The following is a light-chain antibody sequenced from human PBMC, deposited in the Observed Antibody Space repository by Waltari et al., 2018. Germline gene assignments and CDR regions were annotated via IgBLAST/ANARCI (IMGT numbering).Light chain of an antibody. CDR3: QHRGHWPPDAT. J-gene: IGKJ3*01. CDR2: DAS. Sequence: EIVLTQSPATLSLSPGERATLSCRASQSVRSSLAWYQQKPGQSPRLLIYDASNRATGMPARFSGSGSGTDFTLTISSLEPEDFAVYYCQHRGHWPPDATFGPGTKVDIK. V-gene: IGKV3-11*01. CDR1: QSVRSS.